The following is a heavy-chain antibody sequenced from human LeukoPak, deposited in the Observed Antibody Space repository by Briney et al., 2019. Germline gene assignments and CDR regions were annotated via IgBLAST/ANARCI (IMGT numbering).Heavy chain of an antibody. CDR1: RYTFTSYY. J-gene: IGHJ3*02. Sequence: GASVKVSCKASRYTFTSYYMHWVRQAPGQGLEWMGIINPSGGSTSYAQKFQGRVTMTRDTSTSTVYMELSSLRSESTAVYYCASHLLGDCSSTSCYKGDAFDIWGQGTMVTVSS. V-gene: IGHV1-46*01. CDR3: ASHLLGDCSSTSCYKGDAFDI. CDR2: INPSGGST. D-gene: IGHD2-2*02.